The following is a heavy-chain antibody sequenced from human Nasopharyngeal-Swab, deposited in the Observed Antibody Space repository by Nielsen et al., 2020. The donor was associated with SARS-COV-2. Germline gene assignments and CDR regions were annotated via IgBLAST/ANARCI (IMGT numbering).Heavy chain of an antibody. CDR1: GFTFSSYA. CDR3: TRGLTGHIVQWNPSPY. J-gene: IGHJ4*02. D-gene: IGHD1-14*01. V-gene: IGHV3-23*01. CDR2: ISELGSGI. Sequence: GESLKISCTASGFTFSSYAMSWVRQAPGKGLEWVSGISELGSGIYYADSVWGRFSISRETSKNTVYLQMNSLRADDTALYFCTRGLTGHIVQWNPSPYWGQGTLVTVSS.